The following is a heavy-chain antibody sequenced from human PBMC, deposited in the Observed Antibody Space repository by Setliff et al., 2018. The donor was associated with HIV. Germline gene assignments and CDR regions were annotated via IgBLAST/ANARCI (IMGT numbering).Heavy chain of an antibody. CDR3: ARESQQYYGILTGFNYYYGMDV. CDR2: ICYSGST. J-gene: IGHJ6*02. V-gene: IGHV4-59*01. CDR1: GGSISGYY. D-gene: IGHD3-9*01. Sequence: SETLSLTCNVSGGSISGYYWSWVRQPPGKGLEWIGYICYSGSTNYNPSLRSRVTISVDTSKNQVSLRLTSVTSADTALYYCARESQQYYGILTGFNYYYGMDVWGRGITVTVSS.